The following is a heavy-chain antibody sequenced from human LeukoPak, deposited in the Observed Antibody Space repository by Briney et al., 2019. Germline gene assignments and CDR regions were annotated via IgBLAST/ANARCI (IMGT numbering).Heavy chain of an antibody. V-gene: IGHV4-39*01. CDR2: IYYSGST. CDR3: ARRVNYYGSGIYNWFDP. J-gene: IGHJ5*02. Sequence: PSETLSLTCTVSGGSISSSSYYWGWIRQPPGKGLEWIGSIYYSGSTYYNPSLKSRVTISVDTSKNQFSLKLSSVTAADTAVYYCARRVNYYGSGIYNWFDPWRQGTLVTVSS. D-gene: IGHD3-10*01. CDR1: GGSISSSSYY.